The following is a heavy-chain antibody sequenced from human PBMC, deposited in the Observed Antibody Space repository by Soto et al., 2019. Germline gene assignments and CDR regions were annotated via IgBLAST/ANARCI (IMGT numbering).Heavy chain of an antibody. CDR3: ARQLVSGYNDH. D-gene: IGHD2-2*02. V-gene: IGHV4-59*01. Sequence: SETLSLTCTVSGASIDSYYWTWIRQPPGKGLEWIGYIYYTGNTDYNPSLKSRVTISIDASKTQFSLNLGSVSAADTALYYCARQLVSGYNDHWGRGTLVTVSS. CDR2: IYYTGNT. CDR1: GASIDSYY. J-gene: IGHJ5*02.